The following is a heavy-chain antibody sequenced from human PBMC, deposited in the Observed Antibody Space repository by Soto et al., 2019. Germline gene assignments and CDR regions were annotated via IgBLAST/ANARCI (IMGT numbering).Heavy chain of an antibody. CDR3: ARDFADTLTGKRQYYYYGMDV. CDR2: IIPLVGVT. D-gene: IGHD3-9*01. Sequence: QVQLVQSGAEVKKPGSSVKVSCQASGGSFSTYILTWVRQAPGQGLEWMGRIIPLVGVTNYAQKFQGRVTLTADKCTNTAYMELSSLRSEDTAVYYWARDFADTLTGKRQYYYYGMDVWGQGTTVTVSS. CDR1: GGSFSTYI. V-gene: IGHV1-69*08. J-gene: IGHJ6*02.